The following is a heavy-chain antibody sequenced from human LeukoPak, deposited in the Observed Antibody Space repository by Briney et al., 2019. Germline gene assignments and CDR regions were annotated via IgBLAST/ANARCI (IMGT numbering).Heavy chain of an antibody. Sequence: GRSLRLSCAASGFPFRSYGMHWVRQAPGKGLEWVAVISYDGSNKYYADSVKGRFTISRDNSKNTLSLQMNSLRAEDTAVYYCAKDWMATTPPFDYWGQGTLVTVSS. J-gene: IGHJ4*02. D-gene: IGHD5-24*01. CDR3: AKDWMATTPPFDY. CDR2: ISYDGSNK. CDR1: GFPFRSYG. V-gene: IGHV3-30*18.